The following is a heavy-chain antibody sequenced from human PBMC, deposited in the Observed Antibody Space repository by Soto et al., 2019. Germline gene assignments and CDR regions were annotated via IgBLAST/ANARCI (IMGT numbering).Heavy chain of an antibody. Sequence: SVKVSCKTSGGTFTSYAVSWVRQAPGQGLEWMGGIIPDFDTTSYGERFQGRVTITADESTSTAFMELSSLRSGDSAVYYCARDLGLYLYTGMVTDHFGMDVWGQGTTVTVSS. J-gene: IGHJ6*02. CDR1: GGTFTSYA. CDR2: IIPDFDTT. V-gene: IGHV1-69*13. D-gene: IGHD5-18*01. CDR3: ARDLGLYLYTGMVTDHFGMDV.